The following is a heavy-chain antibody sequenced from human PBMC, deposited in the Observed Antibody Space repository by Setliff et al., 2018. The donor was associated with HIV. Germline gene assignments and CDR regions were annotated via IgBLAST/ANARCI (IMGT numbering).Heavy chain of an antibody. CDR2: IAPRDSYT. J-gene: IGHJ6*03. CDR1: AYSSTTSW. Sequence: PGESLKISCKASAYSSTTSWITWVRQMPGKGLEWMGRIAPRDSYTDYSPSFEGHVTISFDKSVSTAYLQWSSLKASDTAMYYCARLEVAGAYSYYYMDVWGKGTTVTVSS. D-gene: IGHD6-19*01. CDR3: ARLEVAGAYSYYYMDV. V-gene: IGHV5-10-1*01.